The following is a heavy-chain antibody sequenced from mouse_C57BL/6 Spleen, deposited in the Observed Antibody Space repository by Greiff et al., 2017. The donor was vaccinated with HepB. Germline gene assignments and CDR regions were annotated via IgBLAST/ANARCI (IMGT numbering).Heavy chain of an antibody. Sequence: DVKLVESGGGLVKPGGSLKLSCAASGFTFSDYGMHWVRQAPEKGLEWVAYISSGSSTIYYADTVKGRFPISIYNSKNTLFLQMTRLRSDDTAMYYCARPILPYDGYYEDYAMDYWGQGTSVTVSS. CDR2: ISSGSSTI. CDR3: ARPILPYDGYYEDYAMDY. V-gene: IGHV5-17*01. D-gene: IGHD2-3*01. J-gene: IGHJ4*01. CDR1: GFTFSDYG.